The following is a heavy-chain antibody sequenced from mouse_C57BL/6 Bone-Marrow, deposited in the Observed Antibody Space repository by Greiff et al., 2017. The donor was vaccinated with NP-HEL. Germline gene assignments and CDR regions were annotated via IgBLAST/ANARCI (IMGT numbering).Heavy chain of an antibody. CDR1: GYTFTSYT. Sequence: VKLMESGAELARPGASVKMSCKASGYTFTSYTMHWVKQRPGQGLEWIGYINPSSGYTKSNQKFKDKATLTADKSSSTAYMQLSSLTSEDSAVYYCARSTWGGYWGRGTTLTVTS. J-gene: IGHJ2*01. CDR2: INPSSGYT. CDR3: ARSTWGGY. D-gene: IGHD2-1*01. V-gene: IGHV1-4*01.